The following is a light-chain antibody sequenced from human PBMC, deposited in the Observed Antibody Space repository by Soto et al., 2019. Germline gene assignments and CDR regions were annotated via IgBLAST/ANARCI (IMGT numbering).Light chain of an antibody. V-gene: IGKV3-11*01. CDR1: QSVSSY. CDR2: DAS. Sequence: EIVLTQSPATLSLSPGERATLSCRASQSVSSYLAWYQQKPGQAPRLLIYDASNRATGIPARFSGSGSGTDVTLTISSLEPEDSAVYYCQQRSNWPRTFGQGTKLKIK. CDR3: QQRSNWPRT. J-gene: IGKJ2*01.